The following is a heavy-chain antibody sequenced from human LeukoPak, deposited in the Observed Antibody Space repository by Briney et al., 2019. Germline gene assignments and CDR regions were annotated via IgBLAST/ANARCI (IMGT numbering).Heavy chain of an antibody. CDR1: DGSISTDNW. CDR2: IYHNGDV. Sequence: SETLSLTCAVSDGSISTDNWWHWIRQSPGKGLEWIAEIYHNGDVHYNPSLKSRVTMSVDTSKNQFSLKVNSVTAADTATYFCAREVAAGSYRGFDYWGQGTLVTVSS. V-gene: IGHV4-4*02. CDR3: AREVAAGSYRGFDY. J-gene: IGHJ4*01. D-gene: IGHD6-19*01.